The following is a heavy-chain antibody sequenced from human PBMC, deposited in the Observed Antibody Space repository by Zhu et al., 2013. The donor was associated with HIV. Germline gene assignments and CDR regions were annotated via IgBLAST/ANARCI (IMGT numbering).Heavy chain of an antibody. CDR3: AKDWGYYFASGSSYFEY. CDR2: ITYDGSNK. D-gene: IGHD3-10*01. J-gene: IGHJ4*02. Sequence: VQLVESGGGVVQPGRSLRLSCAASGFTFNSYGMHWVRQAPGKGLEWVAVITYDGSNKYYADSVKGRFTISRDNSKNTLYLQMNSLRAEDTAVYYCAKDWGYYFASGSSYFEYWGQGILVTVST. V-gene: IGHV3-30*18. CDR1: GFTFNSYG.